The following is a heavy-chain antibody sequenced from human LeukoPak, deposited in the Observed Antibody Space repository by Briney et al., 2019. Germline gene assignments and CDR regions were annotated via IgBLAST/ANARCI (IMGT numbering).Heavy chain of an antibody. CDR1: GGTFSSYA. V-gene: IGHV1-69*01. Sequence: SVKVSCKASGGTFSSYAISWVRQAPGQGLEWMGGIIPIFGTANYAQKFQGRVTITADESTSTAYMELSSLRSEDTAVYFCVRASLLRGLVGYYFDSWGQGTPVTVFS. D-gene: IGHD3-16*02. CDR3: VRASLLRGLVGYYFDS. J-gene: IGHJ4*02. CDR2: IIPIFGTA.